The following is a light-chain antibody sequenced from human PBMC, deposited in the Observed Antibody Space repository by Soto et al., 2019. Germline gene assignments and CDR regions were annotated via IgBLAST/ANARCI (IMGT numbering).Light chain of an antibody. CDR1: QSIGDW. CDR2: KAS. V-gene: IGKV1-5*03. CDR3: QQYYDYSWT. Sequence: DVQRTQSPSTLSASVGDRVTITCRASQSIGDWLAWFQQKPGRAPKLLIYKASNLENGVPSTFSGSASGTEFTLTISSLQPDDVATYYCQQYYDYSWTFGQGTKVDIK. J-gene: IGKJ1*01.